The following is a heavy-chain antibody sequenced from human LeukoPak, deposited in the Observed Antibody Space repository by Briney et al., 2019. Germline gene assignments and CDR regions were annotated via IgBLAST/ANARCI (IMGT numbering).Heavy chain of an antibody. D-gene: IGHD4-23*01. CDR3: ARAPYGGKAIGPYDY. Sequence: PGGSLRLSCAASGFTFSDYYMSWLRQAPGKGLEWVSYISSSGSTIYYADSVKVRFTISRDNAKNSLYLQMTSLRAEDTAVYYCARAPYGGKAIGPYDYWGQGTLVTVSS. CDR1: GFTFSDYY. V-gene: IGHV3-11*04. J-gene: IGHJ4*02. CDR2: ISSSGSTI.